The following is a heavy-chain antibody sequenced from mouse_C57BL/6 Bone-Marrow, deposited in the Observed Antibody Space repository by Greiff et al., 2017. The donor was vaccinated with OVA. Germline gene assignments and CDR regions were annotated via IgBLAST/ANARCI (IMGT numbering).Heavy chain of an antibody. J-gene: IGHJ4*01. CDR2: IRNKANGYTT. CDR3: ASYIFYSNYAMDY. D-gene: IGHD2-5*01. Sequence: EVQRVESGGGLVQPGGSLSLSCAASGFTFTDYYMSWVRQPPGKALEWLGFIRNKANGYTTEYSASVKGRFTISRDNSQSILYLQMNALRAEDSATYYGASYIFYSNYAMDYWGQGTSVTVSS. CDR1: GFTFTDYY. V-gene: IGHV7-3*01.